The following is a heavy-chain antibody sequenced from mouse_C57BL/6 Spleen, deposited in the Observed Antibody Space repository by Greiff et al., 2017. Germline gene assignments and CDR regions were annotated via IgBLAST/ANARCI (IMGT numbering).Heavy chain of an antibody. CDR3: KRSDCYGSSPYFDY. D-gene: IGHD1-1*01. CDR1: GYTFTDYE. Sequence: VQLQQSGAELVRPGASVTLSCKASGYTFTDYEMHWVKQTPVHGLEWIGAIDPETGGTAYNQKFKGKAILTAAKSSSTAYMALSSLRSEDSAVYYCKRSDCYGSSPYFDYWGQGTTLTVSS. J-gene: IGHJ2*01. V-gene: IGHV1-15*01. CDR2: IDPETGGT.